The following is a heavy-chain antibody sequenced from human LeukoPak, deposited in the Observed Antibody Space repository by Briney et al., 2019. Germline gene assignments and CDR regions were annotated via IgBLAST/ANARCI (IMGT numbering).Heavy chain of an antibody. V-gene: IGHV4-59*08. CDR2: IYYSGST. CDR1: GGSISSYY. D-gene: IGHD3-9*01. Sequence: SGTLSLTCTVSGGSISSYYWSWIRQPPGKGLEWIGYIYYSGSTNYNPSLKSRVTISVDTSKTQYSLKLSSGTAADTAEYYCARHGYDILTGSAYYFDYWGQGTLVTVSS. J-gene: IGHJ4*02. CDR3: ARHGYDILTGSAYYFDY.